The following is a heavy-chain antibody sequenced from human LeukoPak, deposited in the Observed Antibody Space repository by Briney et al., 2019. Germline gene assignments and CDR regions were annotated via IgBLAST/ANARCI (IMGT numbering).Heavy chain of an antibody. CDR2: IKQDGSEE. CDR1: GFTFSSYW. D-gene: IGHD2-15*01. CDR3: ARDSVVLPIFKPGYCSGGSCYSDDY. J-gene: IGHJ4*02. V-gene: IGHV3-7*01. Sequence: GGSLRLSCAASGFTFSSYWMSWVRQAPGKGLEWVANIKQDGSEEYYVDSVKGRFTISRDNAKNSLYLQMNSLRAEDTAVYYCARDSVVLPIFKPGYCSGGSCYSDDYWGQGTLVTVSS.